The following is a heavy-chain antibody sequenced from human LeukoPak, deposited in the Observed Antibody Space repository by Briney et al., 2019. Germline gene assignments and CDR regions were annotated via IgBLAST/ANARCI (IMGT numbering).Heavy chain of an antibody. J-gene: IGHJ4*02. CDR2: IIPILGIA. Sequence: SVKVSCKASGGTFSSYVISWVRQAPGQGLEWMGRIIPILGIANYAQKFQGRVTITADKSTSTAYMELSSLRSEDTAVYYCARSPIRGVFDYWGQGTLVTVSS. CDR3: ARSPIRGVFDY. V-gene: IGHV1-69*04. D-gene: IGHD2-2*02. CDR1: GGTFSSYV.